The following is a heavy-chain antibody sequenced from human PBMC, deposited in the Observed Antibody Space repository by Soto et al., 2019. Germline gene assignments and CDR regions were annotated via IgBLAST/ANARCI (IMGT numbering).Heavy chain of an antibody. V-gene: IGHV4-31*03. D-gene: IGHD3-9*01. CDR1: GDSLSSGGHY. J-gene: IGHJ4*02. Sequence: PSETLSLTCTVSGDSLSSGGHYWSWIRQHPGKGLEWIGHIYDSVNTYYSPSLRSRVTISADMSKNQFSPNLRSVTAADTAVYYCARVDKRGYFAILTDYWGQGTLVTVSS. CDR2: IYDSVNT. CDR3: ARVDKRGYFAILTDY.